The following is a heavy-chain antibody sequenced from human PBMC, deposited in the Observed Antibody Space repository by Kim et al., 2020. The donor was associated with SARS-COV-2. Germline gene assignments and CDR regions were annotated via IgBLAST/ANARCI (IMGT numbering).Heavy chain of an antibody. Sequence: GGSLRLSCAASGFTFDDYAMHWVRQAPGKGLEWVSLISGDGGSTYYADSAKGRFTISRDNSKNSLYLQMNSLRTEDTALYYCAKGDSSSVGWGRASFLDYWGQGTLVTVSS. J-gene: IGHJ4*02. D-gene: IGHD6-13*01. CDR2: ISGDGGST. CDR3: AKGDSSSVGWGRASFLDY. CDR1: GFTFDDYA. V-gene: IGHV3-43*02.